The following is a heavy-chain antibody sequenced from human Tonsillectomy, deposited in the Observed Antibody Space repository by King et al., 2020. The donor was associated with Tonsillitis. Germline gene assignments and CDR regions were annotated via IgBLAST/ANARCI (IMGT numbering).Heavy chain of an antibody. CDR2: IYPGDSDT. CDR1: GYNFTSYW. CDR3: ARTSSSWLGWFDP. V-gene: IGHV5-51*03. J-gene: IGHJ5*02. Sequence: ELPLVQSGAEVKKPGESLKISCKVSGYNFTSYWIGWVRQMPGKGLEWMGIIYPGDSDTRYSPSFQGQVTMSVDKSISIAYLQWSSLKASDSAMYYCARTSSSWLGWFDPWGQGTLVTVSS. D-gene: IGHD2-2*01.